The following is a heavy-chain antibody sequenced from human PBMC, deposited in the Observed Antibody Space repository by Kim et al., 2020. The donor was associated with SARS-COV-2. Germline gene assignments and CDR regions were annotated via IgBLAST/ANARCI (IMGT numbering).Heavy chain of an antibody. D-gene: IGHD3-22*01. J-gene: IGHJ4*02. Sequence: GGSLRLSCAASGFTFSSYGMYWVRQTPGKGLEWVAVISYDGSNKYYADSVKDRFTISRDNSNNTLYLQMNSLRAEDTAVYYCAKDRRGFAYDSFDYWGQGILVAVSS. CDR1: GFTFSSYG. CDR2: ISYDGSNK. CDR3: AKDRRGFAYDSFDY. V-gene: IGHV3-30*18.